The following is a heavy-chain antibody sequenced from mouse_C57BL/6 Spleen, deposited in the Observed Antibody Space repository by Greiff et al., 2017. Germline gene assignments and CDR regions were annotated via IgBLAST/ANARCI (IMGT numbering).Heavy chain of an antibody. D-gene: IGHD1-1*01. J-gene: IGHJ1*03. V-gene: IGHV1-55*01. Sequence: VQLQQPGAELVKPGASVKMSCKASGYTFTSYWITWVKQRPGQGLEWIGDIDPGSGSTNYNEKFKSKATLTVDTSSSTAYMQLSSLTSEDSAVYYCAKSITTVVDLYFDVWGTGTTVTVSS. CDR1: GYTFTSYW. CDR2: IDPGSGST. CDR3: AKSITTVVDLYFDV.